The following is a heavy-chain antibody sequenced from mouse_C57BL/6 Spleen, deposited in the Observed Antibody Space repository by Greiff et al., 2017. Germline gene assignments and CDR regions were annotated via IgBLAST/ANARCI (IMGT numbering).Heavy chain of an antibody. CDR1: GFTFSDYG. Sequence: EVQLVESGGGLVKPGGSLKLSCAASGFTFSDYGMHWVRQAPEKGLEWVAYISSGSSPIYYADTVQGRFTIARDNAKNTLFLQMTSWRSEDTAMYYGANYGSSTGWYFDVWGTGTTVTVSS. CDR3: ANYGSSTGWYFDV. CDR2: ISSGSSPI. D-gene: IGHD1-1*01. J-gene: IGHJ1*03. V-gene: IGHV5-17*01.